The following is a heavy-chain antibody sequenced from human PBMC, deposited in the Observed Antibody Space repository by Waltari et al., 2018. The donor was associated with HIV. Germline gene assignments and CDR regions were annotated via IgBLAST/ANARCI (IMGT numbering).Heavy chain of an antibody. CDR3: VRDRTSLTTGDFES. J-gene: IGHJ4*02. V-gene: IGHV3-21*02. CDR1: GFNFILFS. D-gene: IGHD1-1*01. CDR2: ISRGSSYS. Sequence: EVRLVQSGGGLVKPGESLTLSCTASGFNFILFSLTWVRLAPGKGLEWVSSISRGSSYSYYSDAVKGRFTVSRDNAKNSLLLQLNTLTAEDTALYYCVRDRTSLTTGDFESWGQGAPVTVSS.